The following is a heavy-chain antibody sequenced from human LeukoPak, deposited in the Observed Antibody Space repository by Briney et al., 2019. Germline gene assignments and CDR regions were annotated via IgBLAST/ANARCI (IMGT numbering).Heavy chain of an antibody. CDR1: GITFGSYW. V-gene: IGHV3-7*05. Sequence: GGSLRLSCAASGITFGSYWMTWVRQAPGKGLECVANIKPDGSEKHYVDSVEGRFTISRDDAKNSLFLEMNSLRAEDTAVYYCARGRMAVAGSYEYWGQGTLVTVSS. J-gene: IGHJ4*02. D-gene: IGHD6-19*01. CDR2: IKPDGSEK. CDR3: ARGRMAVAGSYEY.